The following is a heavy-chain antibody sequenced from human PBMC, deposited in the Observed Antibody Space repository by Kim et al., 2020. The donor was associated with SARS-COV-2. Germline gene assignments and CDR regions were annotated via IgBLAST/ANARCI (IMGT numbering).Heavy chain of an antibody. V-gene: IGHV3-7*03. CDR1: GFTFSDYY. D-gene: IGHD3-16*01. Sequence: GGSLRLSCAASGFTFSDYYMDWVRQAPGKGLEWVAHISNDGRNNYYEYAVTVRCTFSIYNANYPLYLQMNILSANVTAVYDSASEGGAIGYYLGGGTLV. CDR3: ASEGGAIGYY. CDR2: ISNDGRNN. J-gene: IGHJ4*03.